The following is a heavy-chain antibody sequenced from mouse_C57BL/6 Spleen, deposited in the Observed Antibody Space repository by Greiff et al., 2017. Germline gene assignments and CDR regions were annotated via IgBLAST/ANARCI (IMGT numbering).Heavy chain of an antibody. CDR1: GYTFTSYT. Sequence: QVQLQQSGAELARPGASVKMSCKASGYTFTSYTMHWVKQRPGQGLEWIGYINPSSGYTKYNQKFKDKATLTADKSSSTAYMQLSSLTSEDSAVXYGARSHYYGRSHFDYWGQGTTLTVSA. CDR2: INPSSGYT. J-gene: IGHJ2*01. CDR3: ARSHYYGRSHFDY. V-gene: IGHV1-4*01. D-gene: IGHD1-1*01.